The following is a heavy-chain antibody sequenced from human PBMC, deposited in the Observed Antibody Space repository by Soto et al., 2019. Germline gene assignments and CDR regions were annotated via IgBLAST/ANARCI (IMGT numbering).Heavy chain of an antibody. D-gene: IGHD5-12*01. Sequence: EVQLVESGGGLVQPGRSLKLSCAASGFTFDDYAMHWVRQAPGKGLEWVSGISWNSGSIGYADSVKGRFTISRDNAKNSLYLQMNSLRAEDTALYYCAKDSEYSGYEYSHYFDYWGQGTLVTVSS. CDR1: GFTFDDYA. J-gene: IGHJ4*02. CDR3: AKDSEYSGYEYSHYFDY. CDR2: ISWNSGSI. V-gene: IGHV3-9*01.